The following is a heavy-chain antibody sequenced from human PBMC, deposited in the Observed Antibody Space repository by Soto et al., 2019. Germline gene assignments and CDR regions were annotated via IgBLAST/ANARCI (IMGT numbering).Heavy chain of an antibody. V-gene: IGHV1-8*01. CDR2: MNPNSGNT. CDR3: ARAAGDYDFWSGPYYYYYYKDV. CDR1: GYTFTSYD. J-gene: IGHJ6*03. Sequence: ASVKVSCKASGYTFTSYDINWVRQATGQGLEWMGWMNPNSGNTGYAQKFQGRVTMTRNTSISTAYMELSSLRSEDTAVYYCARAAGDYDFWSGPYYYYYYKDVWGKGTTVTASS. D-gene: IGHD3-3*01.